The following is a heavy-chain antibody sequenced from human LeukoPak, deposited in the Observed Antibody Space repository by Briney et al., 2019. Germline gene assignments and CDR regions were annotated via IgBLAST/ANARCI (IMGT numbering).Heavy chain of an antibody. CDR3: ARGPSSYYYGSGSYYNPKYYYYGMDV. V-gene: IGHV4-34*01. J-gene: IGHJ6*02. CDR2: INHSGST. CDR1: GGSFSGYY. Sequence: SETLSLTCAVYGGSFSGYYWSWIRQPPGKGLEWIGDINHSGSTNYNPSLKSRVTISVDTSKNQFSLKLSSVTAADTAVYYCARGPSSYYYGSGSYYNPKYYYYGMDVWGQGTTVTVSS. D-gene: IGHD3-10*01.